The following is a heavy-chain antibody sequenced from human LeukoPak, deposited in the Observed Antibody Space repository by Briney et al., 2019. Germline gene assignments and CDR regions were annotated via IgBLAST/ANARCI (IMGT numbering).Heavy chain of an antibody. V-gene: IGHV3-23*01. Sequence: GGSLRLSCAASGFTFSSFAMTWVRQAPGKGLEWVSSITGTHYTTYNTDSVKGRFTISRDNSKNTLYLQMNSLRADDTAVYYCTKELTGDYVGAFDPWGQGTLVTVSS. CDR2: ITGTHYTT. CDR3: TKELTGDYVGAFDP. CDR1: GFTFSSFA. D-gene: IGHD4-17*01. J-gene: IGHJ5*02.